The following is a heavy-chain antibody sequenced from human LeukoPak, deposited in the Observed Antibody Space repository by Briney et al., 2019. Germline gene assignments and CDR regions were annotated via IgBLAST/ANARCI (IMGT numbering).Heavy chain of an antibody. D-gene: IGHD3-3*01. CDR3: ARERGPGSLYYDFWSDPFDI. CDR1: GGSISSGSYY. Sequence: PSETLSLTCTVSGGSISSGSYYWSWIRQPAGKGLEWIGYIYYSGSTNYNPSLKSRVTISVDTSKNQFSLKLSSVTAADTAVYYCARERGPGSLYYDFWSDPFDIWGQGTMVTVSS. V-gene: IGHV4-61*10. J-gene: IGHJ3*02. CDR2: IYYSGST.